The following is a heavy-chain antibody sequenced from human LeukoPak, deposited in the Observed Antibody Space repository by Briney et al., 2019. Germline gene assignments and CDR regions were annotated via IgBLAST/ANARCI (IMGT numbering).Heavy chain of an antibody. J-gene: IGHJ4*02. D-gene: IGHD5-12*01. CDR2: IIPIFGTA. V-gene: IGHV1-69*05. CDR1: GGTFSSYA. Sequence: GASVKVSCKASGGTFSSYAISWVRQAPGQGLEWMGGIIPIFGTANYAQKFQGRVTITTDESTSTAYMELSSLRSEDTAVYYCARTAYSGYETYYFDYWGQGTLVTVSS. CDR3: ARTAYSGYETYYFDY.